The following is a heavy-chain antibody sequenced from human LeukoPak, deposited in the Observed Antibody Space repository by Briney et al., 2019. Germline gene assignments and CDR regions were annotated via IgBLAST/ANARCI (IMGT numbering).Heavy chain of an antibody. J-gene: IGHJ4*02. V-gene: IGHV3-48*03. D-gene: IGHD5-18*01. CDR2: ISSSGSTI. Sequence: GGSLRLSCAASGFTFSSYEMKWVRQAPGKGLEWVSYISSSGSTIYYADSVKGRFTISRDNAKNSLYLQMSSLRAEDTAVYYCARDRSYGSFNYWGQGTLVTVSS. CDR1: GFTFSSYE. CDR3: ARDRSYGSFNY.